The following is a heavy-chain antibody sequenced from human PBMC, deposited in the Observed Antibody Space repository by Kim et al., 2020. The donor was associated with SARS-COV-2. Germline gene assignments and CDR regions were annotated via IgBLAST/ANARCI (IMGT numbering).Heavy chain of an antibody. CDR3: AKEPSDPLLEYYFDF. Sequence: GGSLRLSCATSGFTFSTSGFTFSTYAMSWVRQAPGKGLEWVSAISGRGGSTYYADSVKGRFTISRDNSKNTLYLQMNSLRAEDTAVYYCAKEPSDPLLEYYFDFWGQGTLVTVSS. D-gene: IGHD3-3*01. CDR1: GFTFSTYA. CDR2: ISGRGGST. V-gene: IGHV3-23*01. J-gene: IGHJ4*02.